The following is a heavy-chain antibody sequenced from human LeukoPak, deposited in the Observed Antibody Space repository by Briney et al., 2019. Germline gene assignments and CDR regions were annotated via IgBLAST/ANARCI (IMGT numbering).Heavy chain of an antibody. D-gene: IGHD2-2*01. CDR3: ARGRPPGSTSCYYWYFDL. J-gene: IGHJ2*01. Sequence: PSETLSLTCTVSGGSISSGGYYWSWIRQHPGKGLEWIGYIYYSGSTYYNPSLKSRVTISVDTSKNQFSLKLSSVTAADTAVYYCARGRPPGSTSCYYWYFDLWGRGTLVTVSS. CDR2: IYYSGST. CDR1: GGSISSGGYY. V-gene: IGHV4-31*03.